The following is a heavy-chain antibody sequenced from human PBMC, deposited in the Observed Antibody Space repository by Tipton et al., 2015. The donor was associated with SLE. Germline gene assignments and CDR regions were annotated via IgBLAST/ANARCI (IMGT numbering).Heavy chain of an antibody. Sequence: TLSLTCAVYGGSFSGYYWSWIRQPPGKGLEWIGEINHSGSANQNPSLKSRVTISVDTSKNQFSLNLSSVTAADTAVYFCARESCNVGNCYFDYWGRGTLVTVSS. V-gene: IGHV4-34*01. CDR3: ARESCNVGNCYFDY. CDR2: INHSGSA. J-gene: IGHJ4*02. CDR1: GGSFSGYY. D-gene: IGHD2-15*01.